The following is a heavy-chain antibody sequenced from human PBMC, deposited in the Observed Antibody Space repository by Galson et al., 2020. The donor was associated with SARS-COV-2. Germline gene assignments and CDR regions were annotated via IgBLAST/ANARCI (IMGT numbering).Heavy chain of an antibody. V-gene: IGHV4-59*01. D-gene: IGHD3-22*01. CDR3: ARVGTLTVVSNEDCYMDG. Sequence: SETLSLTCNVSGDSISSSYWSWIRQPPGKGLEWIGYIHYPGSTDYNPSLKSRVTISIDTSKNQFSLSVISVTAADTAVYYCARVGTLTVVSNEDCYMDGWGKGTTVTISS. CDR2: IHYPGST. J-gene: IGHJ6*03. CDR1: GDSISSSY.